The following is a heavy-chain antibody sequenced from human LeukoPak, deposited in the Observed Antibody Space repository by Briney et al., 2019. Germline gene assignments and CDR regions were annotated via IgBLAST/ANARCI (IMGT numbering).Heavy chain of an antibody. CDR1: VYSFTDYD. Sequence: SVKVSCTSSVYSFTDYDFSWVRHAPGQGLEWLGWVSIYNDNTNYAREFQDRITMTTDISTSTAYMELKSLTSDDTAVYFCARTGHYQFDSWGQGTLVAVSS. V-gene: IGHV1-18*01. CDR2: VSIYNDNT. D-gene: IGHD3-9*01. J-gene: IGHJ4*02. CDR3: ARTGHYQFDS.